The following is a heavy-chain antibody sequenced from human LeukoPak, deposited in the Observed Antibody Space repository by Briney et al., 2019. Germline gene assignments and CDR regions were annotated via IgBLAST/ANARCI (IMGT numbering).Heavy chain of an antibody. Sequence: ASVKVSCKASGYTFTSYDINWVRQATGQGLEWMGWMNPNSGNTGYAQKIQGRVTMTRNTSISTAYMELSSLRSEDTAVYYCATSLRYFDWLSDYWGQGTLVTVSS. V-gene: IGHV1-8*01. CDR2: MNPNSGNT. D-gene: IGHD3-9*01. CDR1: GYTFTSYD. CDR3: ATSLRYFDWLSDY. J-gene: IGHJ4*02.